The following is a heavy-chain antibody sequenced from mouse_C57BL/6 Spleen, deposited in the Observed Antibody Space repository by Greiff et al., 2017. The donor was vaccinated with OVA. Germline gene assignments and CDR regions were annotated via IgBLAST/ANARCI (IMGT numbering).Heavy chain of an antibody. J-gene: IGHJ1*03. Sequence: QVPLKESGAELAKPGASVKLSCKASGYAFTSYWMHWVKQRPGQGLEWIGYINPGSGYTKYNQKFKDKATLTADKSSSTAYMQLSSLTYEDSAVYYGARSSSYPYWYFDVWGTGTTVTVSS. V-gene: IGHV1-7*01. CDR2: INPGSGYT. D-gene: IGHD1-1*01. CDR1: GYAFTSYW. CDR3: ARSSSYPYWYFDV.